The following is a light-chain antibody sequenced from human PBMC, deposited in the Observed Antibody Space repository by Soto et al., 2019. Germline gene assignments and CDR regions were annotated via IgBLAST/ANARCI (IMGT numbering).Light chain of an antibody. CDR1: RTINTY. CDR2: GAS. J-gene: IGKJ4*01. V-gene: IGKV1-39*01. CDR3: QQTYSDIS. Sequence: DVRMTQSPFSLSASVGDTITITCRASRTINTYLNWFQQKPGEPPRLLIYGASTLHDGVPSRFSGSGSGADFTLTISGLQPEDFASYHCQQTYSDISFGGGTKVDIK.